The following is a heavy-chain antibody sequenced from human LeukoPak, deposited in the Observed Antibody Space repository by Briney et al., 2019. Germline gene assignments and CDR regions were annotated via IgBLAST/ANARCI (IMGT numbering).Heavy chain of an antibody. CDR3: ARDGGLWFGDSHPPFDY. CDR2: ISYDGSNK. Sequence: GRSLRLSCAASGFTFSSYAMHWVRQAPGKGLEWVAVISYDGSNKYYADSVKGRFTISRDNSKNTLYLQMNSLRAEDTAVYYCARDGGLWFGDSHPPFDYWGQGTLVTVSS. J-gene: IGHJ4*02. V-gene: IGHV3-30-3*01. CDR1: GFTFSSYA. D-gene: IGHD3-10*01.